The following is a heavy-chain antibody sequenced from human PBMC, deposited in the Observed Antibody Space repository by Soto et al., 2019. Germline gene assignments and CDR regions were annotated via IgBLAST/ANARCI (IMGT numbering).Heavy chain of an antibody. D-gene: IGHD2-2*01. CDR2: IYSGGST. CDR1: GFTFSSYA. V-gene: IGHV3-66*01. Sequence: PGGSLRLSCAASGFTFSSYAMSWVRQAPGKGLERVSVIYSGGSTYYADSVKGRFTISRDNSKNTLYLQMNSPRAEDTAVYYCAREHDCSSTSCYAGMFDPWGQGTLVTVSS. CDR3: AREHDCSSTSCYAGMFDP. J-gene: IGHJ5*02.